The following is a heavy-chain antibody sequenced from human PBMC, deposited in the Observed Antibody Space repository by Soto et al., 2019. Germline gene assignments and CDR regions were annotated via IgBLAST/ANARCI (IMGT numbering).Heavy chain of an antibody. CDR2: ISAYNGNT. CDR3: ARDILSGIAVAGT. J-gene: IGHJ5*02. Sequence: XXVKVSCMASGYTFTSYGISWVRQAPGQGLEWMGWISAYNGNTNYAQKLQGRVTMTTDTSTSTAYMELRSLRSDDTAVYYCARDILSGIAVAGTWGQGTLVTVSS. CDR1: GYTFTSYG. V-gene: IGHV1-18*01. D-gene: IGHD6-19*01.